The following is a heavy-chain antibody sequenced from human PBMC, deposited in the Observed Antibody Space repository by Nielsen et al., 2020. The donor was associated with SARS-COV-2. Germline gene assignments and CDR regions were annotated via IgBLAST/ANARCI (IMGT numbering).Heavy chain of an antibody. CDR3: AKDKVTGSSDYLDY. CDR1: GFTGFTFSDYY. D-gene: IGHD1-20*01. CDR2: ISGGGSGT. J-gene: IGHJ4*02. Sequence: GESLKISCSASGFTGFTFSDYYMSWVRQAPGKGLEWVSTISGGGSGTYYADSVKGRLTISRDNSRNTLYLQMNSLRAEDTAVYYCAKDKVTGSSDYLDYWGQGTRVTVSS. V-gene: IGHV3-23*01.